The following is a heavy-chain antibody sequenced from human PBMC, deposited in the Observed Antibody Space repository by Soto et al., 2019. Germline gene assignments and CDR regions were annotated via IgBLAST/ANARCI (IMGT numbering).Heavy chain of an antibody. D-gene: IGHD5-12*01. CDR3: ARGGVATIGDY. V-gene: IGHV4-31*03. CDR2: IYYSGST. CDR1: GGSISSGGYS. Sequence: QVQLQESGPGLVKPSQTLSLTCPVSGGSISSGGYSWSWIRQHPGKGLEWIGYIYYSGSTYYNPSLKSRVTISVDTSKNQFSLKLSSVTAADTAVYYCARGGVATIGDYWGQGTLVTVSS. J-gene: IGHJ4*02.